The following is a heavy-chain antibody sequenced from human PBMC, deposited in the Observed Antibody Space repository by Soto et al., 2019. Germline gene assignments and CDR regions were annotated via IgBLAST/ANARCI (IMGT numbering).Heavy chain of an antibody. V-gene: IGHV3-7*03. Sequence: GSLRISCTASGFTFTSHWMSWVRQAPGKGLEWVANIKQDGSEKRYVDSVKGRFTISRDNGKDSLDLQMNSLRVEDTAVYYCARYSYSSGPQDFWGQGTLVTVSS. J-gene: IGHJ4*02. D-gene: IGHD6-19*01. CDR2: IKQDGSEK. CDR1: GFTFTSHW. CDR3: ARYSYSSGPQDF.